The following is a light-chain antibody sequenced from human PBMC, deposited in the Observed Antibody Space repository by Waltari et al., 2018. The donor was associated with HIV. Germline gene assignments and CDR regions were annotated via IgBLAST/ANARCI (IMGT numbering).Light chain of an antibody. CDR2: RDN. Sequence: QPVLTHPPSPSGTPGKRVTIPSSGGGAKIGNTSSWYQKLPGAAPKVVIYRDNQRPSGVPDRFSGSRSGTSASLDVSGLRSEDEATYFCAAWDDTLSGWVFGGGTKLTVL. CDR3: AAWDDTLSGWV. CDR1: GAKIGNTS. V-gene: IGLV1-47*01. J-gene: IGLJ3*02.